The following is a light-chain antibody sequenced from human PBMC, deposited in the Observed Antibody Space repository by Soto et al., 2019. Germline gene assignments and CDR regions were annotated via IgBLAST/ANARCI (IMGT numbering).Light chain of an antibody. Sequence: DIQMTQSPSSLSASVGDRVTITFRASQGIANYLNWYQQKPGKAPKLLIYGASSLQSGVPSKFSGSGSGTDFTLTISSLQPEDFATYYCQKLDSYPINFGQGTRLEIK. CDR2: GAS. CDR1: QGIANY. V-gene: IGKV1-17*01. J-gene: IGKJ5*01. CDR3: QKLDSYPIN.